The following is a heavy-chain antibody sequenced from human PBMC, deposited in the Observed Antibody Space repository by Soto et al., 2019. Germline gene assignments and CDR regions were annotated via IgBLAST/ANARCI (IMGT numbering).Heavy chain of an antibody. CDR1: GDSFSSNSAA. CDR2: TYCRSKWYN. D-gene: IGHD6-13*01. Sequence: SQTLSLTCAISGDSFSSNSAAWNWIRQSPSRGLEWLGRTYCRSKWYNAYAVSVKSRITINPDTSKNQFSLQLNSVTPEDTAVYYCASVAAAGDAFDIWGQGTMVTVSS. CDR3: ASVAAAGDAFDI. V-gene: IGHV6-1*01. J-gene: IGHJ3*02.